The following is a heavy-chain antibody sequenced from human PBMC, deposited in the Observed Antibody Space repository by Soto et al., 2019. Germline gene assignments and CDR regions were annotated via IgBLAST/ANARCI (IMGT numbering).Heavy chain of an antibody. J-gene: IGHJ3*02. Sequence: SVKVSCKASGYTFTGHYMHWVREAPGQGLEWMGWINPNSVGTNYAQKFQGRVTMTRDTSISTAYMELSRLRSDDTAVYYCAREPMVRAAHGFDIWGQGTMVTVSS. V-gene: IGHV1-2*02. CDR2: INPNSVGT. D-gene: IGHD3-10*01. CDR1: GYTFTGHY. CDR3: AREPMVRAAHGFDI.